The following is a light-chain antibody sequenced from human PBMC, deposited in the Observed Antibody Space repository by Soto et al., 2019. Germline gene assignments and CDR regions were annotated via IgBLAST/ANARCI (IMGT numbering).Light chain of an antibody. J-gene: IGLJ1*01. Sequence: QSVPTQPASVSGSPGQSITISCTGSGRDIGAYNYVSWYQQHPGKAPKLIIYEVENRPSGVSNRFSASKSAFTASLTISGLQAEDEADYYCSSYTTSYFYVFGPGTKV. CDR1: GRDIGAYNY. CDR3: SSYTTSYFYV. CDR2: EVE. V-gene: IGLV2-14*01.